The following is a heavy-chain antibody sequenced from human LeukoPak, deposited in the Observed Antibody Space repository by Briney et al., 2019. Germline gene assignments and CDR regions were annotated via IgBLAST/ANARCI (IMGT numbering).Heavy chain of an antibody. CDR2: ISSSSSYI. J-gene: IGHJ4*02. Sequence: EPGGSLRLSCAASGFTFSSYSMNWVRQAPGKGLEWVSSISSSSSYIYYADSVKGRFTISRDNAKNSLYLQMNSLRAEDTAVYYCARDTIVRGVLSSIYWGQGTLVTVSS. CDR1: GFTFSSYS. D-gene: IGHD3-10*01. V-gene: IGHV3-21*01. CDR3: ARDTIVRGVLSSIY.